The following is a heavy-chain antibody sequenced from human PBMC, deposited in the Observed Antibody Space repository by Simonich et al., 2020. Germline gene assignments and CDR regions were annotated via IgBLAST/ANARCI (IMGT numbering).Heavy chain of an antibody. Sequence: QVQLVQSGAEVKKPGASVKVSCKASGYTFTGYYMHWVRQAPGQGLEWMGWINPNSGGTNYEKNFQGRVTMTRDTSISTAYMELSRLRSDDTAVYYCARNGLVGILKAFDIWGQGTMVTVSS. CDR1: GYTFTGYY. CDR3: ARNGLVGILKAFDI. CDR2: INPNSGGT. D-gene: IGHD2-21*01. V-gene: IGHV1-2*02. J-gene: IGHJ3*02.